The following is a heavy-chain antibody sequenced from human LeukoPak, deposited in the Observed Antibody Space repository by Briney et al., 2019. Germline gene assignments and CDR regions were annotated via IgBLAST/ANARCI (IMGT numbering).Heavy chain of an antibody. CDR1: GFTVSSNY. J-gene: IGHJ4*02. CDR2: ISSSGSTI. CDR3: AIHGPPGGFDY. D-gene: IGHD2-8*01. V-gene: IGHV3-11*01. Sequence: GGSLRLSCAASGFTVSSNYMTWVRQAPGKGLEWVSYISSSGSTIYYADSVKGRFTISRDNAKNSLYLQMNSLRAEDTAVYYCAIHGPPGGFDYWGQGTLVTVSS.